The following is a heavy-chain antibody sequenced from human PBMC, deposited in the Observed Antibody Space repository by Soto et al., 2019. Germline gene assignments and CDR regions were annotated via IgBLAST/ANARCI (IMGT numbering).Heavy chain of an antibody. D-gene: IGHD3-10*01. Sequence: SGPTLVNPTQTLTLTCTFSGFSLSTRGMRVSWIRQPPGKALQWLARIDWDDDKFYTTSLRTRLTIAKDTSKNQVVLTMTNMDPVDTATYYCAKTGTDGSWFDPWGQGTLVTVSS. CDR3: AKTGTDGSWFDP. CDR1: GFSLSTRGMR. V-gene: IGHV2-70*04. CDR2: IDWDDDK. J-gene: IGHJ5*02.